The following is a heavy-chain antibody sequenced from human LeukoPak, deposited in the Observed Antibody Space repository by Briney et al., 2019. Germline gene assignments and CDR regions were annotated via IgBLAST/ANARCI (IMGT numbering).Heavy chain of an antibody. D-gene: IGHD6-19*01. CDR3: ARGSPAVAGTDWFDP. CDR1: GYTFTSYY. V-gene: IGHV1-2*02. J-gene: IGHJ5*02. Sequence: ASVKVSCKASGYTFTSYYMHWVRQAPGQGLAWMGRINTNDGGTNYAQKFQGRVTMTRDMSIRTAYMELSRLRSDDTAVYYCARGSPAVAGTDWFDPWGQGTLVTVSS. CDR2: INTNDGGT.